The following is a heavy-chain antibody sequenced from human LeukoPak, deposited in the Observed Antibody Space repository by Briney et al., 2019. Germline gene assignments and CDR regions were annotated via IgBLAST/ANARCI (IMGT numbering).Heavy chain of an antibody. CDR1: GFTFSTYA. Sequence: PGGSLRLSCAASGFTFSTYAMIWVRQAPGKGLEWVSSINGIGNQTYYADSVRGRFTISRDNAKNSLYLQMNSLRAEDTAVYYCAELGITMIGGVWGKGTTVTISS. CDR2: INGIGNQT. J-gene: IGHJ6*04. D-gene: IGHD3-10*02. V-gene: IGHV3-23*01. CDR3: AELGITMIGGV.